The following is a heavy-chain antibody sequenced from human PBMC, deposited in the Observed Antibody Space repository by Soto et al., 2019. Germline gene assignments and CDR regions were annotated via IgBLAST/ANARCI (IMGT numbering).Heavy chain of an antibody. J-gene: IGHJ4*02. CDR2: ISSTTNYI. CDR3: ARESEDLTSNFDY. V-gene: IGHV3-21*06. CDR1: GFTFTRYS. Sequence: GGSLRLSCAASGFTFTRYSMNWVRQAPGKGLEWVSSISSTTNYIYYGDSMKGRFTISRDNAKNSLYLEMNSPRAEDTAVYYCARESEDLTSNFDYWGQGTLVTVSS.